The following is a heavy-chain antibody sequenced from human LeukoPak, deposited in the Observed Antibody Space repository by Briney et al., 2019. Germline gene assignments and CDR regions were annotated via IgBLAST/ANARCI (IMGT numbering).Heavy chain of an antibody. Sequence: SETLSPTCAVYGGSFSGYYWSWIRQPPGKGLEWIGEINHSGSTNYNPSLKSRATISVDTSKNQFSLKLSSVTAADTAVYYCASTMTTVTKYYFDYWGQGTLVTVSS. J-gene: IGHJ4*02. CDR3: ASTMTTVTKYYFDY. CDR1: GGSFSGYY. V-gene: IGHV4-34*01. CDR2: INHSGST. D-gene: IGHD4-17*01.